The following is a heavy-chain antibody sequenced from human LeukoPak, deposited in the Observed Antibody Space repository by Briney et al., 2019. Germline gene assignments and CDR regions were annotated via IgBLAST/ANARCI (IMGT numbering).Heavy chain of an antibody. D-gene: IGHD3-22*01. CDR1: GFTFDDYA. J-gene: IGHJ4*02. CDR2: ISWNSGSI. Sequence: GGSLRLSCAASGFTFDDYAMHWVRRAPGKGLEWVSGISWNSGSIGYADSVKGRFTISRDNAKNSLYLQMNSLRAEDTALYYCAKDYYYDSSGYYYSEGLFDYWGQGTLVTVSS. CDR3: AKDYYYDSSGYYYSEGLFDY. V-gene: IGHV3-9*01.